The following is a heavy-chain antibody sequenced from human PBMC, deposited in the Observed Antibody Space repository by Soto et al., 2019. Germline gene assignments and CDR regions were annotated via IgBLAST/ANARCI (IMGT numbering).Heavy chain of an antibody. D-gene: IGHD6-13*01. CDR1: GFTFSSYA. CDR2: ISYDGSNK. CDR3: ARGSIAAAATNFDY. V-gene: IGHV3-30-3*01. Sequence: HVQLVESGGGVVQPGRSLRLSCAASGFTFSSYAMHWVRQAPGKGLEWVAVISYDGSNKYYADSVKGRFTISRDNSKNTLYLQMNSLRAEDTAVYYCARGSIAAAATNFDYWGQGTLVTVSS. J-gene: IGHJ4*02.